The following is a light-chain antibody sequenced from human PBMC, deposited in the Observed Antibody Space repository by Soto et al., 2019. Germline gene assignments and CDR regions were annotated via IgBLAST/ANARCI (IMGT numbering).Light chain of an antibody. J-gene: IGKJ3*01. CDR3: LQYDSLPPG. CDR1: EDISTY. V-gene: IGKV1-33*01. CDR2: DAS. Sequence: DLQMTQSPSSLSASVGDRVTITCQASEDISTYLNWYQQKSGKPPKLLIYDASNLETGVPSRFSGSRSGTDFTFTISSLQPEDIATYYCLQYDSLPPGFGPGTKVEIK.